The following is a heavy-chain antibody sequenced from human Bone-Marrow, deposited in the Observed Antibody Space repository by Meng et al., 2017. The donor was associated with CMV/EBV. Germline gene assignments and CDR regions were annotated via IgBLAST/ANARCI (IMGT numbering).Heavy chain of an antibody. D-gene: IGHD3-3*01. Sequence: GESLKISCKGSGYSFTSYWIGWVRQIPGKGLEWMGIIYPGDYDTRYSPSFQGQVTITADNSISTAYLQWSSLKASDTAMYYCARFLTSDYFDYWGQGTLVTVSS. CDR3: ARFLTSDYFDY. J-gene: IGHJ4*02. V-gene: IGHV5-51*01. CDR2: IYPGDYDT. CDR1: GYSFTSYW.